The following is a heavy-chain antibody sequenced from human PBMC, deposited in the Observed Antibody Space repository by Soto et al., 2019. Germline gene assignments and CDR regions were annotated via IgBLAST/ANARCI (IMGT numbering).Heavy chain of an antibody. CDR3: AKDEDWFGELSRYVFDY. D-gene: IGHD3-10*01. CDR2: ISYDGSNK. J-gene: IGHJ4*02. V-gene: IGHV3-30*18. CDR1: GFTFSSYG. Sequence: GGSLRLSCAASGFTFSSYGMHWVRQAPGKGLEWVAVISYDGSNKYYADSVKGRFTISRDNSKNTLYLQMNSLRAEDTAVYYCAKDEDWFGELSRYVFDYWGQGTLVTVSS.